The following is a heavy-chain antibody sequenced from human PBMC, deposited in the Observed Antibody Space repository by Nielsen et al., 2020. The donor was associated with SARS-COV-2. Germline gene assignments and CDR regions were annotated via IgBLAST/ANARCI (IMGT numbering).Heavy chain of an antibody. J-gene: IGHJ3*02. D-gene: IGHD6-19*01. CDR1: GFTFDDYG. Sequence: GESLEISCAASGFTFDDYGMSWVRQAPGKGLEWVSGINWNGGSTGYADSVKGRFTISRDNAENSLSLQMNSLRAEDTAVYYCARESVTGTDAFDIWGQGTVVTVSS. CDR3: ARESVTGTDAFDI. V-gene: IGHV3-20*04. CDR2: INWNGGST.